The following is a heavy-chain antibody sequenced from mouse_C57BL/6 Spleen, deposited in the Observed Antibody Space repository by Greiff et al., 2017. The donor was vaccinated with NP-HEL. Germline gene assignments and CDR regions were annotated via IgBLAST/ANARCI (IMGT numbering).Heavy chain of an antibody. CDR3: ARDDYDPSYAMDY. D-gene: IGHD2-4*01. J-gene: IGHJ4*01. CDR1: GYTFTSYW. V-gene: IGHV1-64*01. Sequence: QVQLQQSGAELVKPGASVKLSCKASGYTFTSYWMHWVKQRPGQGLEWIGMIHPNSGSTNYNEKFKSKATLTVDKSSSTAYMQLSSLTSEDSAVYYCARDDYDPSYAMDYWGQGTSVTVSS. CDR2: IHPNSGST.